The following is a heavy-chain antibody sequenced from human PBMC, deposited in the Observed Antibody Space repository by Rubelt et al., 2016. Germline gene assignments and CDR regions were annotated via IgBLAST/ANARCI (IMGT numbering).Heavy chain of an antibody. Sequence: QVQLQQWGAGLLKPSETLSLTCAVYGGSFSGYYWSWIRQPPGKGLEWIGEINHSGSTNYNPSLKSRVTMSVDTSKNQFSLKLSAVTAADTAVYYCARGRLGYGMDVWGQGTTVTVSS. CDR3: ARGRLGYGMDV. V-gene: IGHV4-34*01. J-gene: IGHJ6*02. D-gene: IGHD3-16*01. CDR2: INHSGST. CDR1: GGSFSGYY.